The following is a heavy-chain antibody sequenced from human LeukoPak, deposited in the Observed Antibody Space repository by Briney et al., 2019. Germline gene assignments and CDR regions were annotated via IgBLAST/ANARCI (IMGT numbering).Heavy chain of an antibody. Sequence: GGSLRVSCAASGFTFSTYSMNWVRQAPGKGLEWVSYISSGSTSIYYADSVKGRFTISRDNAKNSLYLQMNSLRAEDTAVYYCARSLRDAFDIWGQGTMVTVSS. CDR1: GFTFSTYS. V-gene: IGHV3-48*01. CDR3: ARSLRDAFDI. CDR2: ISSGSTSI. J-gene: IGHJ3*02.